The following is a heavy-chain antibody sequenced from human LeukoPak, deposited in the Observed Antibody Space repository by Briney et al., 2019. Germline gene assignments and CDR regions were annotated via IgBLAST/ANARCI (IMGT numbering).Heavy chain of an antibody. D-gene: IGHD3-3*01. CDR3: ASTNYDFWSGYYFHYYYYYGMDV. Sequence: PGGSLRLSCAASGFTVSSNYMSWVRQAPGKGLEWVSVIYSGGSTYYADSVKGRFTISRDNSKNTLYLQMNSLRAEDTAVYYCASTNYDFWSGYYFHYYYYYGMDVWGQGTTVTVSS. CDR2: IYSGGST. V-gene: IGHV3-53*01. CDR1: GFTVSSNY. J-gene: IGHJ6*02.